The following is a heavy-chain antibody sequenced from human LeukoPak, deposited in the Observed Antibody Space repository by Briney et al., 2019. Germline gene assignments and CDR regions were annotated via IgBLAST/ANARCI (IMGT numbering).Heavy chain of an antibody. CDR2: IKQDGSEK. D-gene: IGHD4-23*01. CDR1: GFTFSSYW. Sequence: PGGSLRLSCAASGFTFSSYWMSWVRQAPGKGLEWVANIKQDGSEKYYVDSVKGRFTISRDNAKNSLYLQMNSLRAEDTAVYYCPRGQSIYGGNGGGFDYWGQGTLVTVSS. J-gene: IGHJ4*02. CDR3: PRGQSIYGGNGGGFDY. V-gene: IGHV3-7*01.